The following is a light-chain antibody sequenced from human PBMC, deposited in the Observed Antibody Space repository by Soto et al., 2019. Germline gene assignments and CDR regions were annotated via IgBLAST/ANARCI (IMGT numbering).Light chain of an antibody. Sequence: DIQMTQSPSSLSASVGDRNTITCRASQGISTYLNWYQQKPGKAPNLLIFGASSLQSGVPSRFSGSGSGTDFTLTISSLHSEDFVTYYCQESYSIPLTFGGGTKV. CDR2: GAS. CDR3: QESYSIPLT. J-gene: IGKJ4*01. CDR1: QGISTY. V-gene: IGKV1-39*01.